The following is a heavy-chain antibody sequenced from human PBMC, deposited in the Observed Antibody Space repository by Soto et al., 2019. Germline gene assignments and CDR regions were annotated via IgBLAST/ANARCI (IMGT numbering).Heavy chain of an antibody. CDR1: GGSISSGGYY. V-gene: IGHV4-31*03. CDR2: IYYSGST. CDR3: ARGGYSSSPPSV. Sequence: QVQLQESVPGLVKPSQTLSLTCTVSGGSISSGGYYWSWIRQHPWKGLEWIGYIYYSGSTYYNPSLKCRVTISVDTSKNQSSLKLSSVTAADKPVYYCARGGYSSSPPSVWVQGTTVTVSS. J-gene: IGHJ6*02. D-gene: IGHD6-6*01.